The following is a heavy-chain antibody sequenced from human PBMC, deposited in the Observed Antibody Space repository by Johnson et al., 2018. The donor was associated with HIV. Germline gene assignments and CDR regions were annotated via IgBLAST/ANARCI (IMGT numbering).Heavy chain of an antibody. Sequence: VQLVESGGGLTKPAWSPRLSCAASQFTFSRYYMNCVRQAPGKGLEWVGRIKSKTDGGTTDYAAPVKGRFTISRDDSKNILYLEMNRLKTEDTAVYYCTTTAFIKAAGGTRPLDIWGQGTMVTVSS. J-gene: IGHJ3*02. CDR3: TTTAFIKAAGGTRPLDI. CDR1: QFTFSRYY. V-gene: IGHV3-15*01. D-gene: IGHD6-13*01. CDR2: IKSKTDGGTT.